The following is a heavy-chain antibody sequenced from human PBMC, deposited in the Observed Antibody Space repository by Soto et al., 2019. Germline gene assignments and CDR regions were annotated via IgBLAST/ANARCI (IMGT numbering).Heavy chain of an antibody. CDR3: ARDRYRSVLYYFDY. CDR1: GFTFSSYS. J-gene: IGHJ4*02. CDR2: ISSSSSTI. D-gene: IGHD1-1*01. Sequence: PGGSLRLSCAASGFTFSSYSMNWVRQAPGKGLEWVSYISSSSSTIYYADSVKGRFTISRDNAKNSLYLQMNSLRAEDTAVYYCARDRYRSVLYYFDYWGQGTLVTVS. V-gene: IGHV3-48*04.